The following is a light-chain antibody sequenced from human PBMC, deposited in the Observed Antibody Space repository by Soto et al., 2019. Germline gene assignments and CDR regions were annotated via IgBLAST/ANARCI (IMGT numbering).Light chain of an antibody. CDR3: AAWDDSLSGHV. Sequence: QSVLTQPPSASGSLGQSVTISCTGSSSDVGGYNFVSWFQQHPGKAPKLMIYEVSKRPSGVPDRFSGSKSGTSASLAISGLRSEDEADYYCAAWDDSLSGHVFGTGTKVTVL. V-gene: IGLV2-8*01. J-gene: IGLJ1*01. CDR1: SSDVGGYNF. CDR2: EVS.